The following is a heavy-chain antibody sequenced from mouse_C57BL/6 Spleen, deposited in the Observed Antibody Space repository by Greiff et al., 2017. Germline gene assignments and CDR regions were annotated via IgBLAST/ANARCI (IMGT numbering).Heavy chain of an antibody. V-gene: IGHV1-50*01. CDR2: FDPSDSYT. D-gene: IGHD2-3*01. CDR3: ARRDGYPAWFAY. J-gene: IGHJ3*01. Sequence: QVQLQQPGAELVKPGASVKLSCKASGYTFTSYWMQWVKQRPGQGLEWIGEFDPSDSYTNYNQKFKGKATLTVDTSSSTAYMQLSSLTSEDSAVYYCARRDGYPAWFAYWGQGTLVTVSA. CDR1: GYTFTSYW.